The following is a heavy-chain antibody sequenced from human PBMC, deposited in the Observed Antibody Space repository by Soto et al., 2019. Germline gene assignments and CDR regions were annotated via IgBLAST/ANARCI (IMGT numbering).Heavy chain of an antibody. V-gene: IGHV4-31*03. J-gene: IGHJ5*02. Sequence: SETLSLTCTVSGGSISSGGYYWSWIRQHPGKGLEWIGYIYYSGSTYYNPSLKSRVTISVDTSKNQFSLKLSSVTAADTAVYYCARDGHGSGSFTNWFDPWGQGTRVTVAS. CDR2: IYYSGST. CDR1: GGSISSGGYY. CDR3: ARDGHGSGSFTNWFDP. D-gene: IGHD3-10*01.